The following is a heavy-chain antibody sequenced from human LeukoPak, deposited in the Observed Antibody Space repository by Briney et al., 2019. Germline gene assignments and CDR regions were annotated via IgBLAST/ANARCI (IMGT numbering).Heavy chain of an antibody. CDR3: ARNFDS. CDR2: ISSGGSTI. J-gene: IGHJ4*02. V-gene: IGHV3-48*03. Sequence: PGGSLRLSCAASGFMFSSFEMNWVRQAPGKGLEWVSKISSGGSTIYYADSVKGRFTISRDNAKNSLYLQMNSLRAEDTAVYYCARNFDSWGQGTLVTVSS. CDR1: GFMFSSFE.